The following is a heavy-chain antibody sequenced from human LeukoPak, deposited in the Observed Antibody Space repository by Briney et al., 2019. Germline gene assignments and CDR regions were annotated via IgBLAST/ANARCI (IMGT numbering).Heavy chain of an antibody. V-gene: IGHV3-30*04. J-gene: IGHJ2*01. D-gene: IGHD1-14*01. Sequence: GESLRLSCAASGFAFSTYPIHWVRQAPGKGLEWVAVISYDASNKFYADSVKGRFTVSRDNSKNTLSLQMNSLRAEDTAVYYCAYFNHDYWYFDLWGRGTLVTVSS. CDR1: GFAFSTYP. CDR2: ISYDASNK. CDR3: AYFNHDYWYFDL.